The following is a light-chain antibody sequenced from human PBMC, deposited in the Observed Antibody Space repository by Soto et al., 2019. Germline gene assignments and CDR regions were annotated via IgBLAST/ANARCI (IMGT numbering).Light chain of an antibody. V-gene: IGKV1-5*03. CDR3: QQYNSYST. Sequence: DIQMTQSPSTLSASVGDRVTITCRASQSISSWLAWYQQKPGKAPKLLIYKASSLESGVPSRFSGSGSGTEFTLTISSLQPDVATYYCQQYNSYSTFGQGTKVEIK. CDR1: QSISSW. J-gene: IGKJ1*01. CDR2: KAS.